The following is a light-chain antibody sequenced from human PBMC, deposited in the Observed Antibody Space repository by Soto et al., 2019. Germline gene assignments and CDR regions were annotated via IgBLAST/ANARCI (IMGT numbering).Light chain of an antibody. Sequence: DIQMTQSPSSLSASVGDRVTITCRASQNIDTFLNWYQQKPGRAPNLLIFTASSLQSGVPSRFSASGSGTDFTLTISCLQPEDFATYFCQQGYNTPLTFGGGTKVEIK. CDR2: TAS. J-gene: IGKJ4*01. CDR3: QQGYNTPLT. V-gene: IGKV1-39*01. CDR1: QNIDTF.